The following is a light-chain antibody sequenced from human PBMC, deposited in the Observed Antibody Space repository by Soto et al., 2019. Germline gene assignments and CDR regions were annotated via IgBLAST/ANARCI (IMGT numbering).Light chain of an antibody. Sequence: EIVLTQSPGTLSLSPGERATLSCRASQSVSSSYLAWYQQKPGQAPRLLIYGASSRATGIPDRFSGSGSGIDFTLTISRLEPEDFAVYYCQQYGSSWWTFGQGTKVEIK. V-gene: IGKV3-20*01. CDR1: QSVSSSY. CDR2: GAS. CDR3: QQYGSSWWT. J-gene: IGKJ1*01.